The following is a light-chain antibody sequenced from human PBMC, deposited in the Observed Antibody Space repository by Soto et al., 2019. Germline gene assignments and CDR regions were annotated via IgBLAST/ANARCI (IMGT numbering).Light chain of an antibody. Sequence: EIVLTQSPGTLSLSPLEIATLSFRAIQSISSSYLAWYQQRHGQAPRLLIYGASSRATGIPDRFSGSGSGTDFTLTIRRLEPEDFAVYYCQQYGSSYPWTFGQGTKVDIK. CDR2: GAS. J-gene: IGKJ1*01. V-gene: IGKV3-20*01. CDR3: QQYGSSYPWT. CDR1: QSISSSY.